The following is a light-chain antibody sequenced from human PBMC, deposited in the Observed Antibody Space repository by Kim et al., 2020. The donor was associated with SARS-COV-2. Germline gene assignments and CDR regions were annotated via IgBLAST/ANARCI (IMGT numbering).Light chain of an antibody. CDR1: QSVGTF. J-gene: IGKJ4*01. Sequence: EIVLTQSPATLSLSPGERVILSCRASQSVGTFLAWYQQKPGQAPRLLIYDASNRATGIPARFSGSGSGTDFTLTISSLEPEDFAVYYCQQRSDWPLTFGGGTKVDIK. CDR2: DAS. CDR3: QQRSDWPLT. V-gene: IGKV3-11*01.